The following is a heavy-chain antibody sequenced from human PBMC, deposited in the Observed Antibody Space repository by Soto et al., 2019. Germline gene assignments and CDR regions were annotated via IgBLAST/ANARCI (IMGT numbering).Heavy chain of an antibody. D-gene: IGHD6-19*01. CDR2: IKRKIDGETT. Sequence: EVQLVESGGGLVKPGGSLRLSCAASGFTFTNAWMNWVRQAPGKGPEWVGRIKRKIDGETTDYAAPVKGRFTISRDDSKNTLYLQMNSLQSEDTGVYYCADIGVSHRGDYWGQGTLVTVSS. J-gene: IGHJ4*02. CDR1: GFTFTNAW. V-gene: IGHV3-15*07. CDR3: ADIGVSHRGDY.